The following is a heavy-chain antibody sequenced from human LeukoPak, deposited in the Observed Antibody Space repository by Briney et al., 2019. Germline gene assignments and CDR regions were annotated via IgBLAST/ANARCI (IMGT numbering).Heavy chain of an antibody. Sequence: KSSETLSLTCSVSGGSINSYYWSWIRQPPGKGLEWIGYIYHSGSTYYNPSLKSRVTISVDRSKNQFSLKLSSVTAADTAVYYCARREVRELRAFDIWGQGTMVTVSS. J-gene: IGHJ3*02. CDR3: ARREVRELRAFDI. CDR1: GGSINSYY. D-gene: IGHD3-10*01. V-gene: IGHV4-59*12. CDR2: IYHSGST.